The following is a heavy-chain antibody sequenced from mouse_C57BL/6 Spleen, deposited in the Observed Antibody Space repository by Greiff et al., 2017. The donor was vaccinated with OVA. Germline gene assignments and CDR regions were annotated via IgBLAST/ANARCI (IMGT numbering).Heavy chain of an antibody. V-gene: IGHV2-5*01. CDR2: IWRGGST. Sequence: VQRVESGPGLVQPSQSLSITCTVSGFSLTSYGVHWVRQSPGKGLEWLGVIWRGGSTDYNAAFMSRLSITKDNSKSQVFFKMNSLQADDTAIYYCATLYYGSSYGYFDVWGTGTTVTVSS. CDR1: GFSLTSYG. D-gene: IGHD1-1*01. CDR3: ATLYYGSSYGYFDV. J-gene: IGHJ1*03.